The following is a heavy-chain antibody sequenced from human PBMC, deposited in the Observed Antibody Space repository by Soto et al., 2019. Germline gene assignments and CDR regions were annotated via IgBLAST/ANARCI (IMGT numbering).Heavy chain of an antibody. CDR1: GFTFGDYA. Sequence: GGSLRLSCAASGFTFGDYAMHWVLQAPGKGLEWVSGISWNSGSIGYADSVKGRFTISRDNAKNSLYLQMNSLRAEDTALYYCAKDRYGDYGPTFDYWGQGTLVTVSS. CDR3: AKDRYGDYGPTFDY. D-gene: IGHD4-17*01. J-gene: IGHJ4*02. V-gene: IGHV3-9*01. CDR2: ISWNSGSI.